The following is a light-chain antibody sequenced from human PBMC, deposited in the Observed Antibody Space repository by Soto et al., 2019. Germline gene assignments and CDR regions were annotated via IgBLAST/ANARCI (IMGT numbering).Light chain of an antibody. CDR1: GVGTEI. V-gene: IGLV3-21*02. J-gene: IGLJ1*01. CDR2: DHN. CDR3: LLWDTISDRYV. Sequence: YDLTQPPSVSVAPGQTARITCGGGGVGTEIVHGYQQKPGQAPVLVVYDHNNRPSGSPERYSGSNSANTANLTITRVAAGDDADYHCLLWDTISDRYVFGTGTKVTVL.